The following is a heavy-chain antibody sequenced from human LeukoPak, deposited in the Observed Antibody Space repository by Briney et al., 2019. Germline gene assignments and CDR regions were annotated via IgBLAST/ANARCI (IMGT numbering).Heavy chain of an antibody. V-gene: IGHV3-23*01. J-gene: IGHJ4*02. CDR1: GFTFSSYA. Sequence: GASLRLSCAASGFTFSSYAMSWVRQAPGKGLEWVSAISGSGGSTYYADSVKGRFTISRDNSENTLYLQMNSLRAEDTAVYYCAKTLRYFDWLSDFDYWGQGTLVTVSS. D-gene: IGHD3-9*01. CDR2: ISGSGGST. CDR3: AKTLRYFDWLSDFDY.